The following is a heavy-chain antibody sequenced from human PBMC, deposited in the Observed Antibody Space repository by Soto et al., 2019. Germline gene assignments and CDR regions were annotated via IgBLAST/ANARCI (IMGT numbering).Heavy chain of an antibody. Sequence: EAQLVESGGGLVQPGGSLKLSCAASGLTFSGSVMHWVRQAPGKGLEWVGRIRSKVNNYATVYAASAKGRFTISRDDSKNTVYLQMNSLKTEDTAVYYCTRRGGAYCGGDCYSWAMDVWGQGTTVIVSS. D-gene: IGHD2-21*02. CDR3: TRRGGAYCGGDCYSWAMDV. CDR1: GLTFSGSV. CDR2: IRSKVNNYAT. V-gene: IGHV3-73*02. J-gene: IGHJ6*02.